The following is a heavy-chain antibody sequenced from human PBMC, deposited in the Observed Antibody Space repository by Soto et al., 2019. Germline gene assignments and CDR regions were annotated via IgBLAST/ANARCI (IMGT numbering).Heavy chain of an antibody. D-gene: IGHD6-13*01. V-gene: IGHV4-34*01. CDR3: ARRYSSSWYLWFDP. CDR2: INHSGST. CDR1: GGSFSGYY. J-gene: IGHJ5*02. Sequence: QVQLQQWGAGLLKPSETLSLTCAVYGGSFSGYYWSWIRQPPGKGLEWIGEINHSGSTNYNPSLKSRLTISVDTSKNQFSLKRSSVTAADTAVYYCARRYSSSWYLWFDPWGQGTMVTVSS.